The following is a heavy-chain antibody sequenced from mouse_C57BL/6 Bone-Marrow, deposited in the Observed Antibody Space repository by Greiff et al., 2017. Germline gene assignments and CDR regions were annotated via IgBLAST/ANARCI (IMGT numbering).Heavy chain of an antibody. CDR2: INPNYGTT. J-gene: IGHJ3*01. CDR3: AGPFYYGYDVRFAY. D-gene: IGHD2-2*01. CDR1: GYSFTDYN. Sequence: VQLQQSGPELVKPGASVKISCKASGYSFTDYNMNWVKQSNGKSLEWIGVINPNYGTTSYNQKFKGKATLTVDQSSSTAYMQLNSLTSEDSAVYYGAGPFYYGYDVRFAYWGQGTLVTVSA. V-gene: IGHV1-39*01.